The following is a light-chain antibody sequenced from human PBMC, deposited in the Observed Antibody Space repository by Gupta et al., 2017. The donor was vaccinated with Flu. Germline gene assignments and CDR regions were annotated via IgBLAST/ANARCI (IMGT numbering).Light chain of an antibody. CDR3: QTWGTGIRV. V-gene: IGLV4-69*01. CDR1: SGHNINA. CDR2: VNSDGSH. J-gene: IGLJ2*01. Sequence: QLVLTQSPSASASLGASVKLTCTLSSGHNINAIAWHQQQPEKGPRYLLKVNSDGSHKKGDGIPDRFSGSTSGSDPYLTISSLQSEDEAYYYCQTWGTGIRVFGGGTKLTVL.